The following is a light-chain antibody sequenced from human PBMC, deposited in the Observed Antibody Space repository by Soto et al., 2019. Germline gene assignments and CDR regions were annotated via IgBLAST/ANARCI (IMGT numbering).Light chain of an antibody. V-gene: IGKV1-39*01. CDR1: QSISSY. CDR2: AAS. J-gene: IGKJ2*01. Sequence: DIQMTQSPSSLSASVGDRVTITCRASQSISSYLNWYQQKPGKAPKLLIYAASSLQSGVPSRFSGSGSGTDFTLTISSLQHDDFATYYCQQYSSYPYTFGQGTKVDIK. CDR3: QQYSSYPYT.